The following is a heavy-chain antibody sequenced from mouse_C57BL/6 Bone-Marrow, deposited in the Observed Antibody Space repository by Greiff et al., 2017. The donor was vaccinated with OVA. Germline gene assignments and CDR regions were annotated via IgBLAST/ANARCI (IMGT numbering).Heavy chain of an antibody. V-gene: IGHV1-64*01. CDR2: IHPNSGST. D-gene: IGHD1-1*01. CDR1: GYTFTSYW. CDR3: ARIYYYLAMDY. Sequence: VKLQQSGAELVKPGASVKLSCKASGYTFTSYWMHWVKQRPGQGLEWIGMIHPNSGSTNYNEKFKSKATLTVDKSSSTAYMQLSSLTSEDSAVYYCARIYYYLAMDYWGQGTSVTVSS. J-gene: IGHJ4*01.